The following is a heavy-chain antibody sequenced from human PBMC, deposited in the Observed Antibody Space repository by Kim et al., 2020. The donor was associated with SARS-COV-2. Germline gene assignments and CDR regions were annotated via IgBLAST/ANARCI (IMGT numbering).Heavy chain of an antibody. CDR1: GFTFSNAW. D-gene: IGHD5-12*01. J-gene: IGHJ4*02. Sequence: GGSLRLSCAASGFTFSNAWMSWVRQAPGKGLEWVGRIKGKTAGGTTEYAAPVQGRFTISRDDSKNTLYLQMNSLKTEDTAFYYCTTEGTGSEYGYYFDFWGQGTLVTVSA. CDR2: IKGKTAGGTT. CDR3: TTEGTGSEYGYYFDF. V-gene: IGHV3-15*01.